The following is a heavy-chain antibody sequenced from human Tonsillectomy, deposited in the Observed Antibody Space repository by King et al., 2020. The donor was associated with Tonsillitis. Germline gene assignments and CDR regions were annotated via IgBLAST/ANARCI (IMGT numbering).Heavy chain of an antibody. CDR1: GFTFDDYA. CDR2: ISWNSGSI. Sequence: VQLVESGGGLVQPGRSLRLSCAASGFTFDDYAMHWVRHGPGKGLEWVSGISWNSGSIGYADSVKGRFTISRDNAKNSLYLQMNSLRAEDTALYYCAKDFWSGNWGQGTLVTVSS. V-gene: IGHV3-9*01. J-gene: IGHJ4*02. CDR3: AKDFWSGN. D-gene: IGHD3-3*01.